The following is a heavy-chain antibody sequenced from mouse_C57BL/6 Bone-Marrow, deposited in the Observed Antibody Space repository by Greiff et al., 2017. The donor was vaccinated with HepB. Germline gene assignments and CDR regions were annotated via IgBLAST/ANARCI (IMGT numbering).Heavy chain of an antibody. V-gene: IGHV1-64*01. CDR2: IHPNSGST. Sequence: VKLQESGAELVKPGASVTLSCKASGYTFTSYWMHWVKQRPGQGLEWIGMIHPNSGSTNYNEKFKGKATLTVDKSSSTAYMQLSSLTSEDSAVYYCARGRGFYAGAMDYWGQGTAVTVSS. CDR1: GYTFTSYW. CDR3: ARGRGFYAGAMDY. D-gene: IGHD2-3*01. J-gene: IGHJ4*01.